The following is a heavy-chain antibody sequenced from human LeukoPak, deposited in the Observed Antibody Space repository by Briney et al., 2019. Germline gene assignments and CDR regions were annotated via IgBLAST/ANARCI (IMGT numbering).Heavy chain of an antibody. D-gene: IGHD3-3*01. CDR3: ANGITIFGVVIIGYYMDV. CDR1: GFTFSSYN. Sequence: GGSLRLSCAASGFTFSSYNMNWVRQARGKGLEWVSSISSSSSYIYYADSVKGRFTISRDNAKNSLYLQMNSLRAEDTAVYYCANGITIFGVVIIGYYMDVWGKGTTVTVSS. J-gene: IGHJ6*03. V-gene: IGHV3-21*01. CDR2: ISSSSSYI.